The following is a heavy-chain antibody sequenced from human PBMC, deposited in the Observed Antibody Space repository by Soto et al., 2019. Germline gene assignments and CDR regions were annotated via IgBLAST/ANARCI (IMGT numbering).Heavy chain of an antibody. J-gene: IGHJ6*02. Sequence: GGSLRLSCAASGFTFSSYGMHWVRQAPGKGLEWVAVISYDGSNKYYADSVKGRFTISRDNSKNTLYLQMNSLRAEDTAVYYCAKDQKGYSSSRFIPRVDVWGQGTTVTVSS. CDR2: ISYDGSNK. CDR3: AKDQKGYSSSRFIPRVDV. V-gene: IGHV3-30*18. D-gene: IGHD6-13*01. CDR1: GFTFSSYG.